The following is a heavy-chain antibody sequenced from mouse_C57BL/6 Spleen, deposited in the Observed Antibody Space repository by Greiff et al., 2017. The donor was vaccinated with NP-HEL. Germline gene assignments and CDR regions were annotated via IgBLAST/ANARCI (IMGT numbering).Heavy chain of an antibody. J-gene: IGHJ3*01. V-gene: IGHV1-26*01. Sequence: EVQLQQSGPELVKPGASVKISCKASGYTFTNYYMNWVKQSHGKSLEWIGDINPNNGGTSYNQKFKGKATLTVDKSSSTAYMERRSLTSEDSAVYYCARGYSNYPFADWGQGTLVTVSA. CDR2: INPNNGGT. CDR3: ARGYSNYPFAD. D-gene: IGHD2-5*01. CDR1: GYTFTNYY.